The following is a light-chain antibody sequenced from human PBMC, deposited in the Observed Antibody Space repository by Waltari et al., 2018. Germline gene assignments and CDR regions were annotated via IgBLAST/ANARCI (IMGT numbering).Light chain of an antibody. V-gene: IGKV1-16*01. CDR2: GVS. CDR1: QNIDND. CDR3: QQYYGYPLS. Sequence: DFQMTQSPPSLSASVGDRVTITCRASQNIDNDLAWFQQKPGNAPKSLIYGVSTLQSGVPSRFRGSRSGADFTLTISNLQPEDSATYFCQQYYGYPLSFGGGTKVEI. J-gene: IGKJ4*01.